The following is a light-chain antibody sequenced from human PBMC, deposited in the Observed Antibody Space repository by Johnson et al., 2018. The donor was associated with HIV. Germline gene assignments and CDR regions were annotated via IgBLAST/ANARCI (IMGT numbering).Light chain of an antibody. J-gene: IGLJ1*01. Sequence: QSVLTQPPSVSAAPGQKVTISCSGSSSNIGNNYVSWYQQLPGTAPKLLIYDNNKRPSGIPDRFSGSKSGTSATLGLTGLDTGDEADYYCGTWDSRLSVGHVFGTGTKVTVL. CDR3: GTWDSRLSVGHV. CDR1: SSNIGNNY. CDR2: DNN. V-gene: IGLV1-51*01.